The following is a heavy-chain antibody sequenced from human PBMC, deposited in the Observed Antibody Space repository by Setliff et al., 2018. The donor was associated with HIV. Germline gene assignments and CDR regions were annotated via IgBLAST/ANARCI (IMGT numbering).Heavy chain of an antibody. V-gene: IGHV3-7*03. CDR3: ANMQWASNAWYSFDY. CDR2: INQDGSEK. Sequence: ETLSLTCTVSGYSISSRYYWGWIRQPPGKGLEWVANINQDGSEKNYADSVKGRFTISRDNAKNSLYLQMNSLRAEDTAVYYCANMQWASNAWYSFDYWGQGALVTVSS. D-gene: IGHD6-19*01. J-gene: IGHJ4*02. CDR1: GYSISSRYY.